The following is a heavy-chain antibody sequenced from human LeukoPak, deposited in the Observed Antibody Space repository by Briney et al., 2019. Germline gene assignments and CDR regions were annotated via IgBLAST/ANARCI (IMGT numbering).Heavy chain of an antibody. V-gene: IGHV1-46*01. Sequence: ASVKVSCKASGGTFSSYAICWVRQAPGQGLEWMGIINPSGGSTSYARKFQGRVTMTRDTSTSTVYMELSSLRSEDTAVYYCASKRGYSYPAFGYWGQGTLVTVSS. D-gene: IGHD5-18*01. CDR2: INPSGGST. CDR1: GGTFSSYA. CDR3: ASKRGYSYPAFGY. J-gene: IGHJ4*02.